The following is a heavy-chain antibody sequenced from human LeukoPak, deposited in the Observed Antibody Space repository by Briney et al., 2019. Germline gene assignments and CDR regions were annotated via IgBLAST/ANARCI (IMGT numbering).Heavy chain of an antibody. CDR2: IYHSGST. D-gene: IGHD6-13*01. V-gene: IGHV4-4*02. CDR3: ARAGYSSSWYRSNWFDP. J-gene: IGHJ5*02. Sequence: SGTLSLTCAVSGGSIKSNNWWSWVRQPPGKGLEWIGEIYHSGSTNYNPSLESRVTVSVDKSKNQFSLDLSSVTAADTAVYYCARAGYSSSWYRSNWFDPWGQGTLVTVSS. CDR1: GGSIKSNNW.